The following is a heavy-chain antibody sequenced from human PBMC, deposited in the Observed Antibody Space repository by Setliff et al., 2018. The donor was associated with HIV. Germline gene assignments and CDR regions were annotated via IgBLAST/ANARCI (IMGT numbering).Heavy chain of an antibody. CDR2: IYQSGSI. D-gene: IGHD6-19*01. CDR1: GYSINSGFS. CDR3: ARPRRVRSRAWYWFDI. V-gene: IGHV4-38-2*01. Sequence: SETLSLTCAASGYSINSGFSRAWIRQPPGQGPQWIGSIYQSGSIYYNPSLQSRVTISVDSSKNQFSLNLFSVTAVDTAVYYCARPRRVRSRAWYWFDIWGQGTLVTVSS. J-gene: IGHJ5*02.